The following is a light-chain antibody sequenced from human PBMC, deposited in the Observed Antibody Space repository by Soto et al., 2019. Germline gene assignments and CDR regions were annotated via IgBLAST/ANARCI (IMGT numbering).Light chain of an antibody. V-gene: IGKV1-5*01. Sequence: ILLTQSPPTLSASVGDRVTITCRASQSIRYYLAWYQQMPGKAPKLLIYGASSLQSGVPSRFSGSGSGTEFTLTISSLQPDDFATYFCQHHNSYSQTFGQGTKVDIK. CDR2: GAS. CDR1: QSIRYY. CDR3: QHHNSYSQT. J-gene: IGKJ1*01.